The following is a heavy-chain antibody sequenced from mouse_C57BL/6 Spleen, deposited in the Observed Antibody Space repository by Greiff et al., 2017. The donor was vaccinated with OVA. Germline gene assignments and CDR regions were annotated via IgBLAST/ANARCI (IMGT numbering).Heavy chain of an antibody. Sequence: VQLQQSGAELVRPGASVKLSCKASGYTFTSYGISWVKQRTGQGLEWIGEIYPRSGNTYYNEKFKGKATLTADKSSSTAYMELRSLTSEDSAVYFCARALRLEGYAMDYWGQGTSVTVSS. CDR3: ARALRLEGYAMDY. CDR2: IYPRSGNT. CDR1: GYTFTSYG. V-gene: IGHV1-81*01. J-gene: IGHJ4*01. D-gene: IGHD3-2*02.